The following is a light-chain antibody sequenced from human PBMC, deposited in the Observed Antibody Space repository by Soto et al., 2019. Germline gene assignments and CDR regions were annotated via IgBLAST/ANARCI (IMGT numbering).Light chain of an antibody. CDR3: QQYNNWPIT. CDR1: QSVSTS. J-gene: IGKJ5*01. CDR2: DAS. Sequence: DIVLTQSPATLSFSPGDRDTLSCRASQSVSTSLSWYQQKPGQAPRLLIYDASKRATGTSARFSGSGSGTEFTLTISSLQSEDFEIYYCQQYNNWPITFGQGTQLEIK. V-gene: IGKV3D-15*01.